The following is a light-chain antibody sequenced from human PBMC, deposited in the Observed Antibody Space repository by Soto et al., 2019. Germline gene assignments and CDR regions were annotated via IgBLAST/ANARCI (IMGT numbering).Light chain of an antibody. J-gene: IGKJ2*01. CDR1: HSVSSTY. CDR2: GAS. Sequence: EIVLTQSPGTLSLSPGERATLSCRTSHSVSSTYLAWYQQKPGQAPRLLIYGASNRATDIPDRFSGSGSRKDSTLTISRLEPEDFAVYYCQQFDDSVGYTFVQGTKLEIK. CDR3: QQFDDSVGYT. V-gene: IGKV3-20*01.